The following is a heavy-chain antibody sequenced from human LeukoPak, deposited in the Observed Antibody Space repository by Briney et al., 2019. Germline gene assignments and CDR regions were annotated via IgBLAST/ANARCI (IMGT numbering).Heavy chain of an antibody. Sequence: ASVKVSCKASGGTFSNYAISWVRQAPGQGLEWMGWISAYNGNTNYAQKLQGRVTMTTDTSTSTAYMELRSLRSDDTAVYYCARDSGSYLRGDYWGQGTLVTVSS. CDR3: ARDSGSYLRGDY. CDR2: ISAYNGNT. D-gene: IGHD1-26*01. V-gene: IGHV1-18*01. J-gene: IGHJ4*02. CDR1: GGTFSNYA.